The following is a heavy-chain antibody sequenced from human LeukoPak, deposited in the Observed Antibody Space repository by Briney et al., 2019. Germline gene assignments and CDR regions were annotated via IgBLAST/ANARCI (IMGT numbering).Heavy chain of an antibody. CDR1: GFTFSSYS. CDR2: ISSSSSYI. D-gene: IGHD3-22*01. Sequence: GGSLRLSCAASGFTFSSYSMNWVRQAPGKGLEWVSSISSSSSYIYYADSVKGRFTISRDNAKNSLYLQMNSLRAEDTAVYYCASRSGYYNNLDYWGQGTLVTVSS. J-gene: IGHJ4*02. CDR3: ASRSGYYNNLDY. V-gene: IGHV3-21*01.